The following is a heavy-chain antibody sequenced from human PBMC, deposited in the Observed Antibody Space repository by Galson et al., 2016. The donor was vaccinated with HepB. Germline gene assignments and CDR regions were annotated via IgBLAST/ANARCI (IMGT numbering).Heavy chain of an antibody. D-gene: IGHD4-17*01. CDR1: GYIFTSYY. CDR2: ITPSGGAT. J-gene: IGHJ4*02. CDR3: VRQSYGDFPSDY. Sequence: SVKVSCKASGYIFTSYYIHWVRQAPGQGLEWMGRITPSGGATTFAQKFQGRVTLTRDTSTNTVYMEPSSLRSEDTAMYYCVRQSYGDFPSDYWGQGTLVTVSS. V-gene: IGHV1-46*01.